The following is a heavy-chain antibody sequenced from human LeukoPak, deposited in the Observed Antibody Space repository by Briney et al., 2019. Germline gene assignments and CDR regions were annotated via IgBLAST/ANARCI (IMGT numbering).Heavy chain of an antibody. D-gene: IGHD1-1*01. CDR3: ARGVAGTGLGGAFDY. V-gene: IGHV4-59*01. Sequence: SETLSLTCTVSGGSISSDYWSWIRQPPGKGLEWIGYIYFTGNTNYNPSLKSRVTIFVDTSKNQFSLRLTSVTAADTAVYYCARGVAGTGLGGAFDYWGQGTLVTVSS. CDR2: IYFTGNT. CDR1: GGSISSDY. J-gene: IGHJ4*02.